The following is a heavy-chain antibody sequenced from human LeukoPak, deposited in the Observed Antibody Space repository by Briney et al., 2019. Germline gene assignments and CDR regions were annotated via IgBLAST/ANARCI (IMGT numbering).Heavy chain of an antibody. CDR1: GFTFSVYY. V-gene: IGHV3-11*06. CDR2: ICSSSSYT. J-gene: IGHJ3*02. Sequence: GGSLRLSCAASGFTFSVYYMSWLRQAPGKGLEWVSYICSSSSYTNYADSVKGRFTISRDNAKNSLYLQMNSLRAEDTAVYYCARAYPGWGAFDIWGQGTMVTVSS. D-gene: IGHD1-26*01. CDR3: ARAYPGWGAFDI.